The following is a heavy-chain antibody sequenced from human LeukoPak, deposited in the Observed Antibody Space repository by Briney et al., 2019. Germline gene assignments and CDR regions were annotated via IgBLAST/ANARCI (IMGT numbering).Heavy chain of an antibody. CDR3: VKEDEAYYFDY. V-gene: IGHV3-64D*06. CDR1: GFTFSNYP. Sequence: PGGSLRLSCSASGFTFSNYPMHWVRQAPGKGLEYVSAITSNGGGTYYADSVKGRFTISRDNSKNTLYLQMSSLRAEDTAVYYCVKEDEAYYFDYWGQGTLLTVSS. CDR2: ITSNGGGT. J-gene: IGHJ4*02.